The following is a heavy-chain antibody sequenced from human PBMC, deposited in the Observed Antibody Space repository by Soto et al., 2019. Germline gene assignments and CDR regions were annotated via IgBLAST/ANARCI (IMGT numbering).Heavy chain of an antibody. Sequence: QVQLVQPGAEVRKPGASVKVSCKASGDNFSNFDFNWVRQATGQGLEWIGWMRANSGDTGHDQKFQGRVSMTRDTSMSTAYMELSSLRAEDTSVYYCARYIYGQGFKAWGEGPLVFVAS. CDR2: MRANSGDT. J-gene: IGHJ5*02. CDR3: ARYIYGQGFKA. V-gene: IGHV1-8*01. D-gene: IGHD3-3*02. CDR1: GDNFSNFD.